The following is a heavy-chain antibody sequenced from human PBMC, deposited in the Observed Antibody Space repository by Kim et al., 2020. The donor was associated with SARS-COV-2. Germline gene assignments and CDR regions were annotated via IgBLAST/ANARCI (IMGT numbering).Heavy chain of an antibody. CDR3: ARGGYCTNGVCPWLRDYYYGMDV. CDR1: GGTFSSYA. V-gene: IGHV1-69*13. Sequence: SVKVSCKASGGTFSSYAISWVRQAPGQGLEWMGGIIPIFGTANYAQKFQGRVTITADESTSTAYMELSSLRSEDTAVYYCARGGYCTNGVCPWLRDYYYGMDVWGQGTTVTVSS. D-gene: IGHD2-8*01. J-gene: IGHJ6*02. CDR2: IIPIFGTA.